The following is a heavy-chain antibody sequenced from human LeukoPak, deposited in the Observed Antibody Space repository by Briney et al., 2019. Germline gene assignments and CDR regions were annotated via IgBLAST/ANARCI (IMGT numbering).Heavy chain of an antibody. CDR3: ARLMEYCSSTSCSSAD. D-gene: IGHD2-2*01. V-gene: IGHV1-69*13. CDR2: IIPIFGTA. CDR1: GGTFSSYA. Sequence: SVKVSCKASGGTFSSYAISWVRQAPGQGLEWMGGIIPIFGTANYAQKFQGRVTITADESTSTAYMELSSLRSEDTAVYYCARLMEYCSSTSCSSADWGQGTLVTVSS. J-gene: IGHJ4*02.